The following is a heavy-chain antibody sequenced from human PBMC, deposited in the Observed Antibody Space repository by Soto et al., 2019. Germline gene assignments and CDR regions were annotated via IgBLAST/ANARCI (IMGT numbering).Heavy chain of an antibody. CDR1: GDSVSSNSAA. V-gene: IGHV6-1*01. CDR2: TYYRSKWYN. D-gene: IGHD3-3*01. CDR3: ARVSLNYDFWSGYYRAVFDY. J-gene: IGHJ4*02. Sequence: PSQTLSLTCAISGDSVSSNSAAWNWIRQSPSRGLEWLGRTYYRSKWYNDYAVSVKSRITINPDTSKNQFSLQLNSVTPEDTAVYYCARVSLNYDFWSGYYRAVFDYWGQGTLVTVSS.